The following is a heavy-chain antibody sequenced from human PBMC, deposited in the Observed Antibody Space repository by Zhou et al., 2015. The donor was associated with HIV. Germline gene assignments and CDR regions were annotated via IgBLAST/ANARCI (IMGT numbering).Heavy chain of an antibody. J-gene: IGHJ4*02. D-gene: IGHD3-10*01. CDR3: ARGTYGDY. CDR1: GYTFDTYG. V-gene: IGHV1-18*01. Sequence: QINLVQSGAEVKKPGASVRVSCKASGYTFDTYGITWVRQAPGQGLQWMAWISNXNGNTNYAQMFQGRLTLTTDTSTGTAYMDLTSLTSDDTAMYYCARGTYGDYWGQGTLITVSS. CDR2: ISNXNGNT.